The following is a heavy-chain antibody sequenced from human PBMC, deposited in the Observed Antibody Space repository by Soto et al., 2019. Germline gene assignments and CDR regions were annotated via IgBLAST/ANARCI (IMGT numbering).Heavy chain of an antibody. D-gene: IGHD3-16*02. CDR2: IYYSGST. CDR3: ARHPTDYVWGSYRPTPPNYFDY. J-gene: IGHJ4*02. CDR1: GGSISSSSYY. V-gene: IGHV4-39*01. Sequence: QLQLQESGPGLVKPSETLSLTCTVSGGSISSSSYYWGWIRQPPGKGLEWIGSIYYSGSTYYNPSLNGRVTISVDTTKNQFSLKLSSVTAADTAVYYCARHPTDYVWGSYRPTPPNYFDYWGQGTLVTVSS.